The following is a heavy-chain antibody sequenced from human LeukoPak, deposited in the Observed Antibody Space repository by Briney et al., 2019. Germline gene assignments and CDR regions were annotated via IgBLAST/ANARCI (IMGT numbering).Heavy chain of an antibody. CDR2: IYSGGST. CDR1: GFTVSSNY. CDR3: ARGKVGVVRFGLYGMDV. Sequence: GGSLRLSCAASGFTVSSNYMSWVRQAPGKGLEWVSVIYSGGSTYYADSVKGRFTISRDNSKNTLYLQMNSLRAEDTAVYYCARGKVGVVRFGLYGMDVWAKGPRSPSP. V-gene: IGHV3-66*02. D-gene: IGHD2-15*01. J-gene: IGHJ6*02.